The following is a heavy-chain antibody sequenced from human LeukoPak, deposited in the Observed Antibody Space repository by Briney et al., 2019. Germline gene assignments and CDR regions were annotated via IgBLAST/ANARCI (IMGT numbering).Heavy chain of an antibody. CDR3: AKNYYDSSGYYYSTYNFDY. Sequence: ASVKVSCKASGYTFTSYGISWVRQAPGQGLEWMGWISAYNGNTNYAQKFQGRVTMTRDTSISTAYMELSRLRSDDTAVYYCAKNYYDSSGYYYSTYNFDYWGQGTLVTVSS. CDR2: ISAYNGNT. CDR1: GYTFTSYG. J-gene: IGHJ4*02. D-gene: IGHD3-22*01. V-gene: IGHV1-18*01.